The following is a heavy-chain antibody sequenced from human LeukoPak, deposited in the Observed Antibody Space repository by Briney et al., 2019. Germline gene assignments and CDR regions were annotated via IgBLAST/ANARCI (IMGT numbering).Heavy chain of an antibody. CDR1: GGSIRSYY. CDR2: IYYSGST. Sequence: SETLSLTCTVSGGSIRSYYWSWIRQPTGRGLGWIGYIYYSGSTNYNPSLKSRVTISVDTSKNQFSLKLSSVTAADTAVYYCARLLTGSTSWHIDYWGQGTLVTVSS. J-gene: IGHJ4*02. V-gene: IGHV4-59*08. CDR3: ARLLTGSTSWHIDY. D-gene: IGHD2-2*01.